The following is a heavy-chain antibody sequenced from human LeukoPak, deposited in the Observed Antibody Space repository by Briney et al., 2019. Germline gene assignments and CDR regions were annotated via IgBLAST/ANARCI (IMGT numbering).Heavy chain of an antibody. CDR2: IIPIFGTA. V-gene: IGHV1-69*05. J-gene: IGHJ4*02. CDR3: ARGGYSYGYVDH. D-gene: IGHD5-18*01. Sequence: SVKVSCKASGGTFSSYAISWVRQAPGQGLEWMGRIIPIFGTANYAQKFQGRVTITTDESTSTAYMELSSLRSEDTAVYYCARGGYSYGYVDHWGQGTLVTVSS. CDR1: GGTFSSYA.